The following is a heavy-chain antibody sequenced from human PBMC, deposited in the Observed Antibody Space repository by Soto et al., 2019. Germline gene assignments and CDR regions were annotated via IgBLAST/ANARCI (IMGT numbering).Heavy chain of an antibody. CDR1: GYTFTGYY. D-gene: IGHD2-2*01. Sequence: GASVKVSCKASGYTFTGYYMHWVRQAPGQGLEWMGWINPNSGGTNYAQKFQGWVTMTRDTSISTAYMELSRLRSDDTAVYYCARGLASSTSLNWFDPWGQGTLVTVSS. J-gene: IGHJ5*02. CDR3: ARGLASSTSLNWFDP. V-gene: IGHV1-2*04. CDR2: INPNSGGT.